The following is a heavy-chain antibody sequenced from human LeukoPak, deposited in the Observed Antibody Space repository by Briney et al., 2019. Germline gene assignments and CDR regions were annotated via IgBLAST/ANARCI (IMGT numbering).Heavy chain of an antibody. CDR3: AKDGGYSGYDLPFERELIRGYFDY. CDR2: ISYDGSNK. J-gene: IGHJ4*02. CDR1: GFTFSSYG. Sequence: PGGSLRLSCAASGFTFSSYGMHWVRQAPGKGLEWVAVISYDGSNKYYADSVKGRFTISRDNSKNTLYLQMNSLRAEDTAVYYCAKDGGYSGYDLPFERELIRGYFDYWGQGTLVTVSS. V-gene: IGHV3-30*18. D-gene: IGHD5-12*01.